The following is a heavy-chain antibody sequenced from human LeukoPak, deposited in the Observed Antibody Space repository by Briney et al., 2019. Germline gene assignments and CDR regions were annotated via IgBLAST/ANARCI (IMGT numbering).Heavy chain of an antibody. J-gene: IGHJ3*02. CDR2: INHSGST. Sequence: SETLSPTCAVYGGSFSGYYWSWIRQPPGKGLEWIGEINHSGSTNYNPSLKSRVTISVDTSKNQFSLKLSSVTAADTAVYYCARVQYGGNSMDAFDIWGQGTMVTVSS. D-gene: IGHD4-23*01. V-gene: IGHV4-34*01. CDR3: ARVQYGGNSMDAFDI. CDR1: GGSFSGYY.